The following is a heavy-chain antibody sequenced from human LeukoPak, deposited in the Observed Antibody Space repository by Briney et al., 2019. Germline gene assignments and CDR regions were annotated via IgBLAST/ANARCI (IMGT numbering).Heavy chain of an antibody. CDR1: GGTFSSYA. Sequence: ASVKVSCKASGGTFSSYALSWVRQAPGQGLEWTGRIIPILGIANYAQKFQGRVTITADKPTSTDYMELSSLRSEDTAVYYCAGTMAIGVNWFDPWGQGTLVTVSS. CDR2: IIPILGIA. D-gene: IGHD3-10*01. J-gene: IGHJ5*02. V-gene: IGHV1-69*04. CDR3: AGTMAIGVNWFDP.